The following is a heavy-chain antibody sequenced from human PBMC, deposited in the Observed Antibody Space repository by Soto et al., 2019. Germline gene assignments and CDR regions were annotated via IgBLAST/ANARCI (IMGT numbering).Heavy chain of an antibody. CDR3: ARGTASGARGDYPNWFDP. D-gene: IGHD4-17*01. V-gene: IGHV1-69*12. CDR2: IIPIFGTA. CDR1: GGTFSSYA. Sequence: QVQLVQSGAEVKKPGSSVKVSCKASGGTFSSYAISWVRQAPGQGLEWMGGIIPIFGTANYAQKFQGRVTITADESTSTAYMELSSLRSEDTAVYYCARGTASGARGDYPNWFDPWGQRTLVTVSS. J-gene: IGHJ5*02.